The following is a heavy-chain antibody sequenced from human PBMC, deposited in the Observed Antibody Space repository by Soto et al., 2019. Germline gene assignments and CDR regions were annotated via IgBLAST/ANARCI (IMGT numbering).Heavy chain of an antibody. Sequence: SETLSLTCTVSGGSVSSGSYYWSWIRQPPGKGLEWIGYINYSGSTNYNPSLKSRVTISVDTSKNQFSLKLSSVTAADTAVYYCARDTRRIAAAGTRLRNGMDVWGQGTTVTVSS. CDR2: INYSGST. CDR1: GGSVSSGSYY. J-gene: IGHJ6*02. CDR3: ARDTRRIAAAGTRLRNGMDV. D-gene: IGHD6-13*01. V-gene: IGHV4-61*01.